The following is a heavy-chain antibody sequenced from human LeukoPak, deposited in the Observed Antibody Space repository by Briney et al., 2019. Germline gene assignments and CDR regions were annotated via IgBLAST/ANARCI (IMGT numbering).Heavy chain of an antibody. CDR2: IYHGGST. V-gene: IGHV4-38-2*02. CDR1: GYSISSGYY. J-gene: IGHJ5*02. CDR3: ARDAAYSSGNNWFDP. Sequence: PSETLSLTCTVSGYSISSGYYWGWIRQPPGKGLEWIGSIYHGGSTYYNPSLKSRVTISVDTSKNQFSLKLSSVTAADTAVYYCARDAAYSSGNNWFDPWGQGTLVTISS. D-gene: IGHD6-19*01.